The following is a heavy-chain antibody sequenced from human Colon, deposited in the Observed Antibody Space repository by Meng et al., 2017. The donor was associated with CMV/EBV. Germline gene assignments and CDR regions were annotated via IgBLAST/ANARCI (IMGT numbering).Heavy chain of an antibody. J-gene: IGHJ4*02. CDR3: ARGSFSDFWSGVYAPFFDY. Sequence: SETLSLTCNVSGDSITSTSYYWGWIRQPPGKGLEWIGSMYYSGNTYSNPSLKSRRAISGDTSKNQFSLKLSSVTAADTAVYYCARGSFSDFWSGVYAPFFDYWGLGTLVTVSS. D-gene: IGHD3-3*01. CDR2: MYYSGNT. V-gene: IGHV4-39*07. CDR1: GDSITSTSYY.